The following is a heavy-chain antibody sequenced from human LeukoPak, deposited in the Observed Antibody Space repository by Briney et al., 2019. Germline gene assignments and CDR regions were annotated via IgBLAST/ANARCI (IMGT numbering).Heavy chain of an antibody. CDR2: IYPGDSDT. V-gene: IGHV5-51*01. Sequence: GESLKISCKGSGYSFTSYWIGWVRQMPGKGLEWMGIIYPGDSDTRYGPSFQGQVTISADKSISTAYLQWSSLKASDTAMYYCARLGQDTAMASAFDIWGQGTMVTVSS. D-gene: IGHD5-18*01. CDR1: GYSFTSYW. J-gene: IGHJ3*02. CDR3: ARLGQDTAMASAFDI.